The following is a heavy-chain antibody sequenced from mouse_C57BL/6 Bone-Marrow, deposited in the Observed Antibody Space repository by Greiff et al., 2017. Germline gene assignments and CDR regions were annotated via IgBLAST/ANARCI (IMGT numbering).Heavy chain of an antibody. CDR3: ARGGYDYVDY. D-gene: IGHD2-3*01. J-gene: IGHJ2*01. CDR2: ISDGGSYT. V-gene: IGHV5-4*01. Sequence: EVQLVESGRGLVKPGGSLKLSCAASGFTFSSYAMSWVRQTPEKRLEWVATISDGGSYTYYPDNVKGRFTISRDNAKNNLYLQMSHLKSEDTAMYYCARGGYDYVDYWGQGTTLTVSS. CDR1: GFTFSSYA.